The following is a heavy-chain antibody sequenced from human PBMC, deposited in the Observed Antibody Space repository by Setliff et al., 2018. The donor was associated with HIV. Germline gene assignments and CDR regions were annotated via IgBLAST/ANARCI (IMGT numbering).Heavy chain of an antibody. CDR2: INVNSGGT. D-gene: IGHD1-26*01. CDR3: ARNTPGIVPRRVGFDP. J-gene: IGHJ5*02. V-gene: IGHV1-2*02. Sequence: ASVKVSCKASGYTFTGHYMHWVRQAPGQGLEWMGWINVNSGGTKYAQKFQGRVTMTRDTSISTAYMELSGLRSDDTAVYYCARNTPGIVPRRVGFDPWGQGTLVTVSS. CDR1: GYTFTGHY.